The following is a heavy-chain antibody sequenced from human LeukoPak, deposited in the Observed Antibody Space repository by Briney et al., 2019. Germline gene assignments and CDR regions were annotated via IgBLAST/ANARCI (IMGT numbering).Heavy chain of an antibody. CDR2: FDPEDGET. V-gene: IGHV1-24*01. CDR1: GYTITELS. CDR3: ATWAPTSSGYFDY. Sequence: ASVKVSCKVSGYTITELSMHWVRQAPGKGLEWMGGFDPEDGETIYAQKFQGRVTMTEDTSTDTAYMELSSLRSEDTAVYYCATWAPTSSGYFDYWGQGTLVTVSS. J-gene: IGHJ4*02. D-gene: IGHD3-10*01.